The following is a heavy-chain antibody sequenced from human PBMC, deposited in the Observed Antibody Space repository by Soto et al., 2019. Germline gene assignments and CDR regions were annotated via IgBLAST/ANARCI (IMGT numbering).Heavy chain of an antibody. CDR3: ARMGLPSGYDYVDY. CDR2: IYYSGST. CDR1: GGSISSYY. V-gene: IGHV4-59*08. Sequence: SEPLSLTCTVSGGSISSYYWSWLRQPPGKGLEWIGYIYYSGSTNYNPSLKSRVTISVDTSKNQFSLKLSSVTAADTAVYYCARMGLPSGYDYVDYWGQGTLVTVSS. D-gene: IGHD5-12*01. J-gene: IGHJ4*02.